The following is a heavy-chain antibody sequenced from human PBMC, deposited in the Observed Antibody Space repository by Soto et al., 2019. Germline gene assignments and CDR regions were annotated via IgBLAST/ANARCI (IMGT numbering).Heavy chain of an antibody. J-gene: IGHJ5*02. CDR3: AGTRDYYGSGSYVLSRWFDP. V-gene: IGHV4-59*01. CDR1: GGSISSYY. CDR2: IYYSGST. Sequence: SETLSLTCTVSGGSISSYYWSWIRQPPGKGLEWIGYIYYSGSTNYNPSLKSRVTISVDTSKNQFSLKLSSVTAADTAVYYCAGTRDYYGSGSYVLSRWFDPWGQGTLVTVSS. D-gene: IGHD3-10*01.